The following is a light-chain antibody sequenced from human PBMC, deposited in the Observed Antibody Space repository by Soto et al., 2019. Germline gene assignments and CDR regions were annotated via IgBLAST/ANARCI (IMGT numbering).Light chain of an antibody. V-gene: IGLV2-23*02. CDR2: EVS. Sequence: QSVLTQPASVSGSPGQSITISCTGTSSDVGSYNLVSWYQQHPGKAPKLMIYEVSKRPSGVSNRFSGSKSGNTASLTISGLQAEDEDDYYCCSYAGSVVFGGGTQLTVL. CDR1: SSDVGSYNL. CDR3: CSYAGSVV. J-gene: IGLJ2*01.